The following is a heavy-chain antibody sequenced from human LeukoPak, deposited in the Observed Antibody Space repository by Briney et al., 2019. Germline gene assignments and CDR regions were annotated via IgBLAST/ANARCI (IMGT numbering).Heavy chain of an antibody. CDR1: GFTFSSYA. D-gene: IGHD3-22*01. CDR3: ARDRYYDSSGYYHRDFDY. V-gene: IGHV3-30-3*01. Sequence: GGSLRLSCAASGFTFSSYAMHWVRQAPGKGLEWVAVISYGGSNKYYADSVKGRFTISRDNSKNTLYLQMNSLRAEDTAVYYCARDRYYDSSGYYHRDFDYWGQGTLVTVSS. J-gene: IGHJ4*02. CDR2: ISYGGSNK.